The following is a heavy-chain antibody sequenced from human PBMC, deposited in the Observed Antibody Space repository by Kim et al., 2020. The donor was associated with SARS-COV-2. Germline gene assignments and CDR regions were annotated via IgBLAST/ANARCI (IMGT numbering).Heavy chain of an antibody. CDR2: ISSSGSTI. V-gene: IGHV3-11*04. J-gene: IGHJ4*02. D-gene: IGHD3-22*01. Sequence: GGSLRLSCAASGFTFSDYYMSWIRQAPGKGLEWVSYISSSGSTIYYAVSVKGRFTISRDNAKNSLYLQMNSLRAEDTAVYYCARDPRWSYDSSGYYLDYWGQGTLVTVSS. CDR1: GFTFSDYY. CDR3: ARDPRWSYDSSGYYLDY.